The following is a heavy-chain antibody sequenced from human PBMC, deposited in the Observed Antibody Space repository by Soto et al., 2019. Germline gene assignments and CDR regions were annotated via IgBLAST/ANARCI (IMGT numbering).Heavy chain of an antibody. CDR3: AVTTRPWYGMDV. D-gene: IGHD3-3*01. J-gene: IGHJ6*02. CDR1: GGSILNGGHY. V-gene: IGHV4-31*03. Sequence: PSETLSLTCTVSGGSILNGGHYWTWIRQHPGKGLEWIGRIFFSGNTHYNPALKSRLTFSLDTAKNQFSLKLTSVTAADTAIYYCAVTTRPWYGMDVWGQGTTVTVSS. CDR2: IFFSGNT.